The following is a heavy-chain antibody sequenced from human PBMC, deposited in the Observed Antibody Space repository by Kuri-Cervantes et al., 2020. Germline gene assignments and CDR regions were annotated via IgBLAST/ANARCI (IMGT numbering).Heavy chain of an antibody. D-gene: IGHD5-18*01. CDR1: GYTFTGYY. Sequence: ASVKVSCKASGYTFTGYYMHWVRQAPGQGLEWMGWINPNSGGTNYAQKFQGWVTMTRDTSTSTAYMELRSLRSDDTAVYYCARFRHTAMPPFIDYWGQGTLVTVSS. J-gene: IGHJ4*02. V-gene: IGHV1-2*04. CDR3: ARFRHTAMPPFIDY. CDR2: INPNSGGT.